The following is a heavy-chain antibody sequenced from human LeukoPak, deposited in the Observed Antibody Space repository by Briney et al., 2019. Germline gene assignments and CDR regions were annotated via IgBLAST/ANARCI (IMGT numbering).Heavy chain of an antibody. V-gene: IGHV1-69*13. D-gene: IGHD3-22*01. CDR3: ARDYRPTHDSSGKPPRGALDI. CDR2: IIPIFGTA. CDR1: GGTFSKFA. Sequence: EASVKVSCKASGGTFSKFAISWVRQAPGQGLERMGGIIPIFGTANYAQKFQGRVTITADESTTTAYMQLSSLRSEDTAVYYCARDYRPTHDSSGKPPRGALDIWGQGTVVTVSS. J-gene: IGHJ3*02.